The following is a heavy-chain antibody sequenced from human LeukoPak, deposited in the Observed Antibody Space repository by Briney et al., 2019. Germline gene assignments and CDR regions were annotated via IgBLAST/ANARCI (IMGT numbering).Heavy chain of an antibody. V-gene: IGHV1-18*01. D-gene: IGHD2-15*01. CDR1: GYTFTSYG. Sequence: ASVKVSCKASGYTFTSYGISWVRQAPGQGLEWMGWISAYNGNTNYAQKLQGRVTMTTDTSTSTAYMELRSLRSDDTAVYYCARLGGGSSDEMDIYFDYWGQGTLVTVSS. J-gene: IGHJ4*02. CDR2: ISAYNGNT. CDR3: ARLGGGSSDEMDIYFDY.